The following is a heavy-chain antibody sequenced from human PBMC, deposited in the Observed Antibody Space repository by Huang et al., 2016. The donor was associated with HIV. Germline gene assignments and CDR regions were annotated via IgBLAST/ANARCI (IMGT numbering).Heavy chain of an antibody. CDR1: TFRFGAYW. Sequence: VESGGRLVQPGGSIRLSCVGSTFRFGAYWMSWVRQSPGKGREWVENIKKEESEKYYVDSVKGRFNISRDNAKKVLFLEMNNVRVEDTATYYCATKTAAMDIWGQGTTVTVS. D-gene: IGHD1-7*01. CDR3: ATKTAAMDI. CDR2: IKKEESEK. J-gene: IGHJ6*02. V-gene: IGHV3-7*01.